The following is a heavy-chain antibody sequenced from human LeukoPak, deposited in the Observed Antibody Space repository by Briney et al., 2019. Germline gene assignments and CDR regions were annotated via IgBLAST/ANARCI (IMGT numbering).Heavy chain of an antibody. Sequence: GGSLRLSCAASGFTFSSYSMNWVRQAPGKGLEWVSSINWNGGTTVYADSVKGRFTISRDNAKSSLYLQMNSLRAEDTALYYCARMRVVWDLDDAFDIWGRGTMVTVSS. CDR2: INWNGGTT. D-gene: IGHD1-26*01. CDR3: ARMRVVWDLDDAFDI. CDR1: GFTFSSYS. V-gene: IGHV3-20*04. J-gene: IGHJ3*02.